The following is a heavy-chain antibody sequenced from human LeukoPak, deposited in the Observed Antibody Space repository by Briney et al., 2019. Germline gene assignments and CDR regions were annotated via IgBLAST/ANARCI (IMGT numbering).Heavy chain of an antibody. D-gene: IGHD4-11*01. CDR1: GGSISSSSYY. Sequence: ASETLFLTCTVSGGSISSSSYYWGWIRQPPGKWLEWIASIYYSGSTYYNPSLKSRVPISVDTSRNQFSLKLNSVTAADTAVYYCVGHLPYSNYCNYWGQGTLVTVSS. J-gene: IGHJ4*02. CDR3: VGHLPYSNYCNY. V-gene: IGHV4-39*01. CDR2: IYYSGST.